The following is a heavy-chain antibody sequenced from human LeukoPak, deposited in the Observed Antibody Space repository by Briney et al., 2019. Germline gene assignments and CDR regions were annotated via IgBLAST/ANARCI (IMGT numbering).Heavy chain of an antibody. CDR3: ASLYGGNPKDYGMDV. J-gene: IGHJ6*02. Sequence: GGSLRLSCAASGFTFSSYSMNWVRQAPGKGLEWVSSISSSSSYIYYADSVKGRFTISRDNSKNTLYLQMNSLRAEDTAVYYCASLYGGNPKDYGMDVWGQGTTVTVSS. CDR2: ISSSSSYI. V-gene: IGHV3-21*01. CDR1: GFTFSSYS. D-gene: IGHD4-23*01.